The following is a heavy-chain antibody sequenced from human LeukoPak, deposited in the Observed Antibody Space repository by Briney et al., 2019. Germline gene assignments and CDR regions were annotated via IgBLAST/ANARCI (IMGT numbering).Heavy chain of an antibody. CDR1: GGSISSGSYY. CDR2: IYTSGST. J-gene: IGHJ3*02. D-gene: IGHD3-10*01. V-gene: IGHV4-61*02. Sequence: KPSQTLSLTCTVSGGSISSGSYYWSWIRQPAGKGLEWIGRIYTSGSTNYNPSLKSRVTISVDTSKNQFSLKLSSVTAADTAVYYCASPGLLLWFGEGAFDIWGQGTMVTVSS. CDR3: ASPGLLLWFGEGAFDI.